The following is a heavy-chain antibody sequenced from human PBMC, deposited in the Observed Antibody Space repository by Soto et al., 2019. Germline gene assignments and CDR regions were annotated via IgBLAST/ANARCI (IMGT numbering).Heavy chain of an antibody. Sequence: QVQLVESGGGVVQPGRSLRLSCAASGFTFSSYAMHWVRQAPGKGLEWVAVISYDGSNKYYADSVKGRFTISRDNSKNTLYLQMNSLRAEDTAVYYCASKDFRYDSSASRPVVGDYWGQGTLVTVS. V-gene: IGHV3-30-3*01. D-gene: IGHD3-22*01. CDR1: GFTFSSYA. J-gene: IGHJ4*02. CDR3: ASKDFRYDSSASRPVVGDY. CDR2: ISYDGSNK.